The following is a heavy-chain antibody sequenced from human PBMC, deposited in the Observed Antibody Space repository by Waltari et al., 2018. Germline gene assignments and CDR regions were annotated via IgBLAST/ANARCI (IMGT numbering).Heavy chain of an antibody. CDR1: GGSIGRGGYF. V-gene: IGHV4-31*03. CDR3: ARGVGSLYSWFDP. J-gene: IGHJ5*02. Sequence: QVQLQESGPGLVQPSQTLSLTCNVSGGSIGRGGYFWSWIRQLPGKGLEWIGYIYYTGSSFYNPSLRSRVTISVDTSNNQFSLKLRSVTAADTAMYYCARGVGSLYSWFDPWGQGALVTVSS. D-gene: IGHD2-15*01. CDR2: IYYTGSS.